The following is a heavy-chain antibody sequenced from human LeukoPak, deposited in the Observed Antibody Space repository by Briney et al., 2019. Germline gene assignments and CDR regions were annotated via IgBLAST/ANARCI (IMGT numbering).Heavy chain of an antibody. Sequence: GGSLRLSCAASGFTFSSYSMNWVRQAPGKGLEWVSSISSSSSYIYYADSVKGRFTISRDNAKNSLYLQMNSLRAEDTAVYYCASDKADYDILTGYRRRDYWGQGTLVTVSS. CDR3: ASDKADYDILTGYRRRDY. D-gene: IGHD3-9*01. J-gene: IGHJ4*02. CDR1: GFTFSSYS. CDR2: ISSSSSYI. V-gene: IGHV3-21*01.